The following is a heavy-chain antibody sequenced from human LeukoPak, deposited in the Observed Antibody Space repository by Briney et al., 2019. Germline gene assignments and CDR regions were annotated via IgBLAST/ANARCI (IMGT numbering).Heavy chain of an antibody. D-gene: IGHD2-15*01. J-gene: IGHJ4*02. CDR3: GKGVAPYYFDY. CDR2: ISGDGGST. Sequence: GGSLRLSCAASGFTFDNYAMHWVRQAPGKGLEWVSLISGDGGSTYYADSVKGRFTISRDNSKNSLYLQMNSLRTEDAALYYCGKGVAPYYFDYWGQGTLVTVSS. CDR1: GFTFDNYA. V-gene: IGHV3-43*02.